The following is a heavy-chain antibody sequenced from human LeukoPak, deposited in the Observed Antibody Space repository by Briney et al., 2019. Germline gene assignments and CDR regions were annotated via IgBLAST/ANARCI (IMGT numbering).Heavy chain of an antibody. CDR2: ISGSGGST. CDR1: GFTFSSYA. V-gene: IGHV3-23*01. J-gene: IGHJ4*02. Sequence: PGGSLRLSCAASGFTFSSYAMSWVRQAPGKGLEWVSAISGSGGSTHYADSVKGRFTISRDNSKNTLYLQMNSLRAEDTAVYYCASSLFSIMGATDDYWGQGTLVTVSS. D-gene: IGHD1-26*01. CDR3: ASSLFSIMGATDDY.